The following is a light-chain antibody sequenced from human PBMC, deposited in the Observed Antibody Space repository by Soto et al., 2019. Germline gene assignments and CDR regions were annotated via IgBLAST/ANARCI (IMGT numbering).Light chain of an antibody. CDR2: GAS. Sequence: EIVLTQSPGTLSLSPGESATLSCRASQSITSTYLAWYQQKPGQAPRLLIFGASSRATGIPDRFSGSGSGTDFTLTISRLEPEDFAVYYCQQYCRSVPITFGQGTRLEIK. CDR1: QSITSTY. V-gene: IGKV3-20*01. J-gene: IGKJ5*01. CDR3: QQYCRSVPIT.